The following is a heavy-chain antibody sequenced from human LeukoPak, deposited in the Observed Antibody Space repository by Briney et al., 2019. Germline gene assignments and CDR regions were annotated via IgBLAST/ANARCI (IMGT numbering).Heavy chain of an antibody. CDR2: IIPIFGTA. CDR1: GGTFSSYA. CDR3: ARGGYCSSTSCPKHAPPPHVLDWFDP. J-gene: IGHJ5*02. V-gene: IGHV1-69*01. D-gene: IGHD2-2*01. Sequence: RSSVKVSCKASGGTFSSYAISWVRQAPGQGLEWMGGIIPIFGTANYAQKFQGRVTITADESTSTAYMELSSLRSEDTAVYYCARGGYCSSTSCPKHAPPPHVLDWFDPWGQGTLVTVSS.